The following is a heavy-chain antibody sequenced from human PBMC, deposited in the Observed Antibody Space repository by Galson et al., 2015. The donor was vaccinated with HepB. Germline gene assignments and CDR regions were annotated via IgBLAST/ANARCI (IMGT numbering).Heavy chain of an antibody. Sequence: SVKVSCKASGGTFSSYAISWVRQAPGQGLEWMGGIIPIFGTANYAQKFQGRVTITADESTSTAYMELSSLRSEDTAVYYCARIKTAYDSSGYYVDYWGQGTLVTVSS. CDR3: ARIKTAYDSSGYYVDY. CDR1: GGTFSSYA. J-gene: IGHJ4*02. V-gene: IGHV1-69*13. CDR2: IIPIFGTA. D-gene: IGHD3-22*01.